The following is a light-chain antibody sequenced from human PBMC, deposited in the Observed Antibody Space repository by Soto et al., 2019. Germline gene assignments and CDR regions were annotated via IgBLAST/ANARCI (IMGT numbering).Light chain of an antibody. Sequence: QSALTQPRSVSGSPGQSVAISCSGTGSDVGGYNSVSWYQQLPGKAPKLMMHNVNQRPSGVPDRFSGSKSGNTASLTIFGLQAEDEADYYCCSYAGTDTYILFGGGTQLTVL. CDR2: NVN. V-gene: IGLV2-11*01. CDR3: CSYAGTDTYIL. J-gene: IGLJ2*01. CDR1: GSDVGGYNS.